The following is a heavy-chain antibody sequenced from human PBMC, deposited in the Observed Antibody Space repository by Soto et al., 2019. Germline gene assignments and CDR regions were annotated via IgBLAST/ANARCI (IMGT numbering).Heavy chain of an antibody. CDR2: IDPSDSYT. Sequence: EVQLVQSGAEVKKPGESLRISCKGSGYSFTTYWISWVRQMPGKGLEWMGRIDPSDSYTNYSPSFQGHVTISADTSITTSYRQWRSRKAAVTARYYCARGGEWFDPWGQGTLVTVSS. CDR3: ARGGEWFDP. CDR1: GYSFTTYW. D-gene: IGHD3-16*01. V-gene: IGHV5-10-1*01. J-gene: IGHJ5*02.